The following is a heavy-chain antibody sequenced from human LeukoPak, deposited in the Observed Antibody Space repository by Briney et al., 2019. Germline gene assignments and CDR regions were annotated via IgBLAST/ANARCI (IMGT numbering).Heavy chain of an antibody. CDR3: ARDHLANLASRLFDP. D-gene: IGHD3-3*01. Sequence: SETLSLTCTVSGGSISSYYWNWIRQPAGKGLEWIGRIYASGSTNYNPSLKSRVTISVDTSKNQFSLKLSSVTAADTAVYYCARDHLANLASRLFDPWGQGTLVTVSS. CDR1: GGSISSYY. V-gene: IGHV4-4*07. J-gene: IGHJ5*02. CDR2: IYASGST.